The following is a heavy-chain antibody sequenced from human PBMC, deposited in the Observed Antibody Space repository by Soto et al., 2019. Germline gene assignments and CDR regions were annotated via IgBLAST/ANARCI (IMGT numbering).Heavy chain of an antibody. D-gene: IGHD2-2*02. CDR3: AREGLVPAATPWFDY. Sequence: SETLSLTCAVSGGSISSGGYSWSWIRQPPGKGLEWIGYIYHSGSTYYNPSLKSRVTISVDRSKNTLYLQMNSLRAEDTAVYYCAREGLVPAATPWFDYWGQGTLVTVSS. J-gene: IGHJ4*02. V-gene: IGHV4-30-2*01. CDR1: GGSISSGGYS. CDR2: IYHSGST.